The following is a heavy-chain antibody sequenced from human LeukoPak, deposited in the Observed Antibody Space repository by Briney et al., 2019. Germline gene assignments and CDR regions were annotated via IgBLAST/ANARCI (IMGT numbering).Heavy chain of an antibody. CDR3: ARGSGRLAQEDYYYGMDV. Sequence: SETLSLTCTVSGGSISSGGYYWSWIRKHPGKGLEWIGYIYYSGSTYYNPSLKSRVTISVDTSKNQFSLKLSSVTAADTAVYYCARGSGRLAQEDYYYGMDVWGQGTTVTVSS. D-gene: IGHD3-10*01. CDR1: GGSISSGGYY. V-gene: IGHV4-31*03. CDR2: IYYSGST. J-gene: IGHJ6*02.